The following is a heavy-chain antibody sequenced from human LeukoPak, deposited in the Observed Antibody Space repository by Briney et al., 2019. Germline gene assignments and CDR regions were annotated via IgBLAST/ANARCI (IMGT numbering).Heavy chain of an antibody. D-gene: IGHD3-9*01. V-gene: IGHV3-11*04. CDR3: VRHSDYDILTGPNDY. CDR1: GFTFNDYY. J-gene: IGHJ4*02. CDR2: ISSSGNTI. Sequence: GGSLRLSCAVSGFTFNDYYMSWIRQAPGKGLEWVSSISSSGNTIYYADSVKGRFTTSRDNAKNSLFLQMNSLRAEDTAVYYCVRHSDYDILTGPNDYWGQGTLVTVSS.